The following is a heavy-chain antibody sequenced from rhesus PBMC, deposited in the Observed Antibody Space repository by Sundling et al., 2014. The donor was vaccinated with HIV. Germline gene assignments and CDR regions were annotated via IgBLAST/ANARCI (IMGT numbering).Heavy chain of an antibody. Sequence: EVRLVESGGGLVQPGGSLRLSCAASGFTFSDRYMSWVRQAPGKGPEWVGFIRNKAYGGTVEYAASVKGRFTISRDDSNSIAYLQMNSLKTEDTAVYYCVPHSGGWYYFEYWGQGVLVTVSS. V-gene: IGHV3-116*02. D-gene: IGHD6-37*01. CDR3: VPHSGGWYYFEY. CDR1: GFTFSDRY. CDR2: IRNKAYGGTV. J-gene: IGHJ4*01.